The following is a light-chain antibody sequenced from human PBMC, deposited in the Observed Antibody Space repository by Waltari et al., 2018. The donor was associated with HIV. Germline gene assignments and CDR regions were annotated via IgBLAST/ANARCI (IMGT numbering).Light chain of an antibody. CDR3: CSYAGSYTPNWV. CDR2: DLN. Sequence: QSALTQSRSVSGSPGQSITISCTGTSKDVGAYNYVSWYQQHPGRAPKLLIYDLNRRPSGVPDRFSGSKSGNTASLTISGLQAEDEADYYCCSYAGSYTPNWVFGGGTKLTVL. V-gene: IGLV2-11*01. CDR1: SKDVGAYNY. J-gene: IGLJ3*02.